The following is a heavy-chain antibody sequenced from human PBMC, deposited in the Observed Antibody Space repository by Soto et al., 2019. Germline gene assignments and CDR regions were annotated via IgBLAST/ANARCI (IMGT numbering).Heavy chain of an antibody. CDR3: AKDRSVVAAYWYFDL. V-gene: IGHV3-23*01. J-gene: IGHJ2*01. D-gene: IGHD2-15*01. CDR2: ISDSGDST. Sequence: GGSLRLSCAASRFIFSSYAMSWVRQAPGKGLEWVSGISDSGDSTYYEDSVKGRFTISRDNSKNTLYLQMNSLRAEDTAVYYCAKDRSVVAAYWYFDLWGRGTLVTVS. CDR1: RFIFSSYA.